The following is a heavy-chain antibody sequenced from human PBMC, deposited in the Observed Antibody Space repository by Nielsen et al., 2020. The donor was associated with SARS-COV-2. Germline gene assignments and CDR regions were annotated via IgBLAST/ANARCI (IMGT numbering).Heavy chain of an antibody. CDR3: AKVKSDGYYGAFDI. CDR1: GFTFKTYA. Sequence: GESLKISCAVSGFTFKTYAMMWVRQAPGKGPEWVSAISGSGSGPHYADSVKGRFTISRDNSEKTLYLQMNSLRAEDTAIYYCAKVKSDGYYGAFDIWGQGTKVTVSS. J-gene: IGHJ3*02. CDR2: ISGSGSGP. V-gene: IGHV3-23*01. D-gene: IGHD3-22*01.